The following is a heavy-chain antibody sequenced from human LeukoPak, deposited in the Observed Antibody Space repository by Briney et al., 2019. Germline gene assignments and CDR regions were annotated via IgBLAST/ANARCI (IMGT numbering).Heavy chain of an antibody. CDR2: FDPEDGET. D-gene: IGHD4-17*01. CDR1: GYTLTELS. Sequence: ASVKVSCKVSGYTLTELSMHWVRQAPGKGLEWMGGFDPEDGETIYAQKFQGRVTMTEDTSTDTAYMELSSLRSEDTAVYYCATAVEYGPKGGPFDYWGQGTLVTVSS. J-gene: IGHJ4*02. CDR3: ATAVEYGPKGGPFDY. V-gene: IGHV1-24*01.